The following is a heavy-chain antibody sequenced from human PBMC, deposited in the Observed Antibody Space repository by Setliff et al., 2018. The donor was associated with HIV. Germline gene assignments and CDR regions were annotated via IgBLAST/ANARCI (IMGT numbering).Heavy chain of an antibody. V-gene: IGHV1-18*01. D-gene: IGHD5-12*01. J-gene: IGHJ4*02. CDR2: MSTYNGNT. CDR3: ARSEGQWLRPEGALCDY. Sequence: ASVKVSCKASGYTFTSYDISWVRQAPGQGFEWMGRMSTYNGNTNYAQKVQGRVTMTTDTSTSTAYMELRSLRSDDTAVYYCARSEGQWLRPEGALCDYWGQGTLVTVSS. CDR1: GYTFTSYD.